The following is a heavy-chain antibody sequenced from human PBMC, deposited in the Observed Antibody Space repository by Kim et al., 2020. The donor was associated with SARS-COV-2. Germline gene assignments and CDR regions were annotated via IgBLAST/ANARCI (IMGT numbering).Heavy chain of an antibody. Sequence: GGSLRLSCAASGFTFSSYAMSWVRQAPGKGLEWVSAISGSGGSTYYADSVKGRFTISRDNSKNTLYLQMNSLRAEDTAVYYCAKSTDFDGYSYYYYYGMDVWGQGTTVTVSS. CDR2: ISGSGGST. V-gene: IGHV3-23*01. CDR3: AKSTDFDGYSYYYYYGMDV. CDR1: GFTFSSYA. J-gene: IGHJ6*02. D-gene: IGHD3-9*01.